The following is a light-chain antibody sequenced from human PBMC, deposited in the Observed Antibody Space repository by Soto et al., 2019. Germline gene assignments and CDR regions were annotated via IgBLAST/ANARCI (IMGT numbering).Light chain of an antibody. CDR3: QQYNSYATT. CDR2: DAS. J-gene: IGKJ1*01. V-gene: IGKV1-5*01. Sequence: DIQMTQSPSTLSASVGDRVTITCRASQSISSWLAWYQQKPGKAPKLLIYDASSLESGVPSRFSGSGSGTEFTLTISILQPDDFATYYFQQYNSYATTFGQGTKVEIK. CDR1: QSISSW.